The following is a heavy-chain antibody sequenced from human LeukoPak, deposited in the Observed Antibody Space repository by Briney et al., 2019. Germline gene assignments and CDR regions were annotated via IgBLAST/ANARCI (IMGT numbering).Heavy chain of an antibody. CDR3: ARFRRVVPPRGFDL. Sequence: SETLSLTCTVSGGSISSSSYYWGWLRQPPGKGLEWIGYIYHSGSTYYNPSLKSRVTISVDTSKNQFSLKLSSVTAADTAVYYCARFRRVVPPRGFDLWGRGTLVTVPS. V-gene: IGHV4-39*07. CDR1: GGSISSSSYY. CDR2: IYHSGST. J-gene: IGHJ2*01. D-gene: IGHD2-15*01.